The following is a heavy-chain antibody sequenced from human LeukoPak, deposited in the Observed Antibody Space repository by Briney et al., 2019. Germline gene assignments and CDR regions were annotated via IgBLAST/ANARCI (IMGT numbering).Heavy chain of an antibody. Sequence: GSLRLSCAVSGFTFSGFWMSWSRQAPGKGLEWVASINSDGSEGYYADVVKGRFTISRDNAKNSLYLQINSLRAEDTAVYYCARSSYSSSSSVWGQGTLVTVSS. CDR2: INSDGSEG. J-gene: IGHJ4*02. V-gene: IGHV3-7*03. CDR1: GFTFSGFW. D-gene: IGHD6-6*01. CDR3: ARSSYSSSSSV.